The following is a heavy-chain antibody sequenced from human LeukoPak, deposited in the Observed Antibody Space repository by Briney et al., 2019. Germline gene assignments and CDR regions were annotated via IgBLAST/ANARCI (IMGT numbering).Heavy chain of an antibody. CDR3: ARVGHSSSWPRLYYYYGMDV. V-gene: IGHV4-39*07. D-gene: IGHD6-13*01. CDR1: GGSISSSSYY. Sequence: SETLSLTCTVSGGSISSSSYYWGWIRQPPGKGLEWIGSIYYSGSTYYNPSLKSRVTISVDTSKNQFSLKLSSATAADTAVYYCARVGHSSSWPRLYYYYGMDVWGQGTTVTVSS. J-gene: IGHJ6*02. CDR2: IYYSGST.